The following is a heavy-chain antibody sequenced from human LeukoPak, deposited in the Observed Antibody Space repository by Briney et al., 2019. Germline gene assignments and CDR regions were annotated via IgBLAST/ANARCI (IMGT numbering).Heavy chain of an antibody. CDR1: GFTFSSYA. V-gene: IGHV3-30-3*01. Sequence: PGRSLRLSCAASGFTFSSYAMHWVRQAPGKGLEWVAVISYDGSNKYYADSVKGRFTISRDNSKNTLYLQMNSLRAEDTAVYYCARVSPIKSLSRYFDTDAFDIWGQGTMVTVSS. CDR2: ISYDGSNK. D-gene: IGHD3-9*01. J-gene: IGHJ3*02. CDR3: ARVSPIKSLSRYFDTDAFDI.